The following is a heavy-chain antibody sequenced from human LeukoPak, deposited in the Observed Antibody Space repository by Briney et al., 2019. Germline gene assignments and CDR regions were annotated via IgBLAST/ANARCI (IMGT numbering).Heavy chain of an antibody. Sequence: SETLSLTCTVSGGSISSDYWSWIRQPPGKGLEWSGYIYYSGSTNYNPSLKSRVTISVDTSKNQFSLKLSSVTAADTAVYYCARDERVGSSFQGFDPWGQGTLVTVSS. J-gene: IGHJ5*02. D-gene: IGHD6-13*01. CDR2: IYYSGST. CDR3: ARDERVGSSFQGFDP. V-gene: IGHV4-59*01. CDR1: GGSISSDY.